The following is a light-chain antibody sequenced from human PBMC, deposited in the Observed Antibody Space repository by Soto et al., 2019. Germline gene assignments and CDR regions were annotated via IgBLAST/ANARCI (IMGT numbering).Light chain of an antibody. CDR1: QDIAAY. CDR2: AAS. J-gene: IGKJ5*01. CDR3: QQAYSFPIT. V-gene: IGKV1D-12*01. Sequence: DIQVTQSPSSVSASVVDRVTVTCRASQDIAAYLAWYQHKPVRAPELLIHAASSLQSGVPSRFSGSGSGTDFTLTINSLQPEDFATYYCQQAYSFPITFGQGTRLEIK.